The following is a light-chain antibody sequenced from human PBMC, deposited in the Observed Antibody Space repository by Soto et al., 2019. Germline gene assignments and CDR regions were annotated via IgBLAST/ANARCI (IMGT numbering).Light chain of an antibody. CDR2: GTS. CDR3: QQFGSSTWT. V-gene: IGKV3-20*01. CDR1: QSVSSSY. Sequence: EIVLTQSPGTLSLSPGERATLSWRASQSVSSSYLAWYQHKPGQAPRLLIYGTSFRATGIPDRFSGSGSGTDFTLTISRLEPEDFAVYYCQQFGSSTWTFGQGTKVEIK. J-gene: IGKJ1*01.